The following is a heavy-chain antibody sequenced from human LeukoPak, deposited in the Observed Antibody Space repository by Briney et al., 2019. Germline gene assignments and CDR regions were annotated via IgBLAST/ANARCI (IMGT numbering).Heavy chain of an antibody. J-gene: IGHJ6*02. CDR2: INHSGST. CDR1: GGSFSGYY. CDR3: ARTGELLWFGELPRTYGMDV. Sequence: PSETLSLTCAVYGGSFSGYYWSWIRQPPGKGLEWIGEINHSGSTNYNPSLKSRVTISVDTSKNQFSLKLSSVTAADTAVYYCARTGELLWFGELPRTYGMDVWGQGTTVTVSS. V-gene: IGHV4-34*01. D-gene: IGHD3-10*01.